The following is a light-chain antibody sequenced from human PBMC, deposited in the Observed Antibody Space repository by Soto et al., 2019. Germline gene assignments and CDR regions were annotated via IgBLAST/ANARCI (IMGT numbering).Light chain of an antibody. J-gene: IGKJ1*01. CDR1: RSISDW. V-gene: IGKV1-5*01. Sequence: DIQMTQSPSSLSPSVGDRVTINCRASRSISDWLAWYQQKPGKAPELLIFDASNLKSGVSSRFSGSGSGTEFTLTISRLQPDDVATYYCQQYNSYSGTFGQGTKVDIK. CDR2: DAS. CDR3: QQYNSYSGT.